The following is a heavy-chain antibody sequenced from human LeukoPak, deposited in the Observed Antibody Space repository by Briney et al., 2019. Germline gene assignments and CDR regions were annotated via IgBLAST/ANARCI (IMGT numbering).Heavy chain of an antibody. CDR2: IIPIFGTA. D-gene: IGHD5-18*01. CDR1: GGTFSSYA. J-gene: IGHJ4*02. Sequence: ASVKVSCKASGGTFSSYAISWVRQAPGQGLEWMGGIIPIFGTANYAQKFQGRVTITADESTSTAYMELSSLRSEDTAVYYCARDSYGYGSRSYWGRGTLVTVSS. V-gene: IGHV1-69*13. CDR3: ARDSYGYGSRSY.